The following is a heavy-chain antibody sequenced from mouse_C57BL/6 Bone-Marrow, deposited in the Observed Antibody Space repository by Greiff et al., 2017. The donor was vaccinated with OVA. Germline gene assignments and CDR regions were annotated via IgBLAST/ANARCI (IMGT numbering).Heavy chain of an antibody. CDR3: ARDELGSFAY. J-gene: IGHJ3*01. CDR1: GFTFSDFY. CDR2: SRNKANDYTT. Sequence: EVQLQESGGGLVQSGRSLRLSCATSGFTFSDFYMEWVRQAPGKGLEWIAASRNKANDYTTEYSASVKGRFIVSRDTSQSILYLQMNALRAEDTAIYYCARDELGSFAYWGQGTLVTVSA. V-gene: IGHV7-1*01. D-gene: IGHD4-1*01.